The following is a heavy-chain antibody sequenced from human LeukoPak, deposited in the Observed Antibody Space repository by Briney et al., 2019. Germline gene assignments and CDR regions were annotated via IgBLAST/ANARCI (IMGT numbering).Heavy chain of an antibody. D-gene: IGHD6-19*01. CDR1: GFTFSSYW. V-gene: IGHV3-7*01. J-gene: IGHJ4*02. CDR2: IKQDGSDK. Sequence: GGSLRLSCAASGFTFSSYWMSWVRQAPGKGLEWVAKIKQDGSDKYYVDSVKGRFTISRDNAENSLYLQMNSLRAEDTAVYYCALERQSPYFDSWGLGTLVTVSS. CDR3: ALERQSPYFDS.